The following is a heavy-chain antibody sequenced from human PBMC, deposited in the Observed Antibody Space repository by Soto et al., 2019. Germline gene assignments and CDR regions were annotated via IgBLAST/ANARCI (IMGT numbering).Heavy chain of an antibody. D-gene: IGHD4-17*01. CDR1: GFTVSSNY. V-gene: IGHV3-53*01. CDR2: IYSGGTT. J-gene: IGHJ3*02. Sequence: PGGSLRLSCAASGFTVSSNYMTWVRQAPGKGLEWVSVIYSGGTTYYADSVKGRFTISRDNSKGTLYLQMNSLRAEDTAVYYCAYGDYVGDFDIWGQGTLLTVS. CDR3: AYGDYVGDFDI.